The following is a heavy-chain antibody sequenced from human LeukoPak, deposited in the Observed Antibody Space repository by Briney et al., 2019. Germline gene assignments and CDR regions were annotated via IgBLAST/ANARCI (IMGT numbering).Heavy chain of an antibody. V-gene: IGHV3-30*02. J-gene: IGHJ4*02. D-gene: IGHD6-19*01. CDR1: GFSFSDYG. Sequence: GGSLRLSCAASGFSFSDYGMHWVRQAPGKGLEWVSYIPSHGTNKYYLDSVKDRFTISRDNSKNTLFLQMSSLRTEDTALYYCAKDRRGLIGWPFDYWGQGALVTVSS. CDR3: AKDRRGLIGWPFDY. CDR2: IPSHGTNK.